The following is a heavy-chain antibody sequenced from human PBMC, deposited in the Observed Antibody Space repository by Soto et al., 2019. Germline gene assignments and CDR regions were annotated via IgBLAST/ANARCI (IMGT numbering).Heavy chain of an antibody. CDR2: INPSGGST. D-gene: IGHD3-10*01. J-gene: IGHJ3*02. V-gene: IGHV1-46*03. Sequence: RASVKVSCKASGYTFTSYYMHWVRQAPGQGLEWMGIINPSGGSTSYAQKFQGRVTMTRDTSTSTVYMELSSLRSEDTAVYYCARGDGYGSGSYDNVLPGAFDIWGQGTMVTVSS. CDR1: GYTFTSYY. CDR3: ARGDGYGSGSYDNVLPGAFDI.